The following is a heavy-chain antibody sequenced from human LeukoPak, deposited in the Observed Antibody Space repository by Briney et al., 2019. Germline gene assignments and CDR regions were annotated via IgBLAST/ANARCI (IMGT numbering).Heavy chain of an antibody. Sequence: PGGSLRLSCAASGFTFSSYAMSWVRQAPGKGLEWVSAISGSGGSTYYADSVKGRFTISRDNSKNTLYLQMNSLRAEDTAVHYCAKSSSIAARGVARDLDYWGQGTLVTVSS. D-gene: IGHD6-6*01. J-gene: IGHJ4*02. CDR3: AKSSSIAARGVARDLDY. CDR1: GFTFSSYA. V-gene: IGHV3-23*01. CDR2: ISGSGGST.